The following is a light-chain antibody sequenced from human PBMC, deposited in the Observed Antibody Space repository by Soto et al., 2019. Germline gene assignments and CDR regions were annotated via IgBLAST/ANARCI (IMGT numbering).Light chain of an antibody. V-gene: IGKV1-5*03. Sequence: DVQMTQSPSTLSASVGGRVTITCRASQSISRWLAWYQQKPGKAPKLLIYETSSLEDGVPSRFTGSGSGTEFSLTITSLQPDDFATYYCQQYKDYWTFGQGTKVDIK. CDR2: ETS. J-gene: IGKJ1*01. CDR3: QQYKDYWT. CDR1: QSISRW.